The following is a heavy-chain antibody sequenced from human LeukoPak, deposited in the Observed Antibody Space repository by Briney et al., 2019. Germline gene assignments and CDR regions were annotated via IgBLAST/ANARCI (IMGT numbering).Heavy chain of an antibody. V-gene: IGHV3-21*01. CDR2: ISGSSRYI. CDR1: GFTFSSYS. J-gene: IGHJ3*02. CDR3: ARDLATPYGDYVGAFDI. Sequence: PGGSLRLSCAASGFTFSSYSINWVRQAPGKGLEWVSFISGSSRYIYYADSVKGRFTVSRDNARNSLYLQMNSLRAEDTAVYYCARDLATPYGDYVGAFDIWGQGTMVTVSS. D-gene: IGHD4-17*01.